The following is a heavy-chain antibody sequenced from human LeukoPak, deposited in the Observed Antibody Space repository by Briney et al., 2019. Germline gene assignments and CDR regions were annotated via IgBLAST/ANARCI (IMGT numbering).Heavy chain of an antibody. D-gene: IGHD2-15*01. Sequence: GGSLRLSCAASGFTFDDYGMSWVRQAPGKGLEWVSGINWNGGSTGYADSVKGRFTISRDNAKNSLYLQMNSLGAEDTALYYCARGYCSSGSCYPPFDYWGQGTLVTVSS. CDR1: GFTFDDYG. V-gene: IGHV3-20*04. CDR3: ARGYCSSGSCYPPFDY. CDR2: INWNGGST. J-gene: IGHJ4*02.